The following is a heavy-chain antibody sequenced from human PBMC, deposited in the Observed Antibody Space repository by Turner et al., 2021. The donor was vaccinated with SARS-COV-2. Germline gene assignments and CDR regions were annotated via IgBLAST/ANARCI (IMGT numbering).Heavy chain of an antibody. CDR2: MSYSEIT. V-gene: IGHV4-39*01. CDR1: GGSVTNSFYF. Sequence: QLQLEESGPGLVKASETLSLTCGVSGGSVTNSFYFWGWVRQAPGRGLEWIASMSYSEITYHNPSLRSRVSISKDTSKNQFSLRLTSLTAADTAIYYCATKTHCGSDCYSKYFDLWGRGTPVTVAS. J-gene: IGHJ2*01. CDR3: ATKTHCGSDCYSKYFDL. D-gene: IGHD2-21*02.